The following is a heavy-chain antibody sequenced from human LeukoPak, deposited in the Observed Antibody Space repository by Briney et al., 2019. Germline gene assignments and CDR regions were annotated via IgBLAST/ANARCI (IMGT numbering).Heavy chain of an antibody. CDR3: ARQMGYYYDSSGYYYGYYFDY. CDR2: IYYSGST. V-gene: IGHV4-39*01. Sequence: SETLSLTCTVSGGSISSSSYYWGWIRQPPGKGLEWIGSIYYSGSTYYNPSLKSRVTISVDTSKNQFSLKLSSVTAAETAVYYCARQMGYYYDSSGYYYGYYFDYRGQGTLVTVSS. CDR1: GGSISSSSYY. D-gene: IGHD3-22*01. J-gene: IGHJ4*02.